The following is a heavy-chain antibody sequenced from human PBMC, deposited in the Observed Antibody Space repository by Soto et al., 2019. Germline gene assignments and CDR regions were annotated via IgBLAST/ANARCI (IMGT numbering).Heavy chain of an antibody. J-gene: IGHJ4*02. CDR3: ARRGSSSWYGY. CDR2: IYYSGST. CDR1: GGSISSSSYY. D-gene: IGHD6-13*01. Sequence: QLQLQESGPGLVKPSETLSLTCTVSGGSISSSSYYWGWIRQPPGKGLEWIGSIYYSGSTCYNPSLTRRVTISADTSKNQFSLKLSSVPAADTAVYYFARRGSSSWYGYWGQGTLVTVSS. V-gene: IGHV4-39*01.